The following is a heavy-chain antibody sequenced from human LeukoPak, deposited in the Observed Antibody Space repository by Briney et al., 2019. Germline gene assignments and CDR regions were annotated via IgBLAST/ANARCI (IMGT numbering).Heavy chain of an antibody. CDR1: GFTFSSYG. Sequence: QPGGSLRLSCAASGFTFSSYGMHWVRQAPGKGLEWVAFIRYDGTDKYYADSVKGRFTISRDNSKNTLYLQMNSLRPEDTAVYYCAPRVVVITAPFDYWGQRTLVTVSS. CDR2: IRYDGTDK. D-gene: IGHD2-21*01. V-gene: IGHV3-30*02. CDR3: APRVVVITAPFDY. J-gene: IGHJ4*02.